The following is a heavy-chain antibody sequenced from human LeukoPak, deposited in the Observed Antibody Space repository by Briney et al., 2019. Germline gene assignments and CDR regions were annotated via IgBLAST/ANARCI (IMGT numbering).Heavy chain of an antibody. Sequence: PGRSLRLSCAASGFTFSSYGMHWVRQAPGKGLEWVAVIWYDGSNKYYADSVTGRFTISRDNSKNTLYLQMNSLRAEDTAVYYCAAQRFIVGATNDYWGQGTLVTVSS. CDR3: AAQRFIVGATNDY. V-gene: IGHV3-33*01. CDR2: IWYDGSNK. J-gene: IGHJ4*02. CDR1: GFTFSSYG. D-gene: IGHD1-26*01.